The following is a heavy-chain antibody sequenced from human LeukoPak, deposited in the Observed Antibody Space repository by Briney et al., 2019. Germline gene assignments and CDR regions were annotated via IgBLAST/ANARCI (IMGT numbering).Heavy chain of an antibody. J-gene: IGHJ4*02. CDR3: AGEYEDYFDY. CDR2: IWYDGSNK. V-gene: IGHV3-33*08. D-gene: IGHD3-3*01. CDR1: GFTFSSYG. Sequence: GGSLRLSCGASGFTFSSYGMHWVRQAPGKGLEWVAVIWYDGSNKYYADSVKGRFTISRDNSKNTLYLQMNSLRAEDTAMYYCAGEYEDYFDYWSQGTLVTVSS.